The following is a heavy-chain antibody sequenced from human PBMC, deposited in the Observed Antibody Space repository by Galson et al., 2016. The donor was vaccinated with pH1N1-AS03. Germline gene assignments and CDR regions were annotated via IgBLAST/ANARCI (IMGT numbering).Heavy chain of an antibody. V-gene: IGHV1-3*01. CDR3: ARGRGSYGMDV. CDR2: INAGNGNT. Sequence: ASGYTFISYVMHRVRQAPGQRLEWMGWINAGNGNTTYSQSFQGRVTITRDTSASKAYMELSSLRSEDTAVYYCARGRGSYGMDVWGQGTTVTVSS. D-gene: IGHD1-26*01. J-gene: IGHJ6*02. CDR1: GYTFISYV.